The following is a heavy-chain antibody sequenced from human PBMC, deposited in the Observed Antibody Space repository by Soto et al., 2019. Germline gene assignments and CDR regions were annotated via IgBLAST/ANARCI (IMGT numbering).Heavy chain of an antibody. D-gene: IGHD5-12*01. J-gene: IGHJ4*02. CDR1: GDTFSGYS. V-gene: IGHV1-69*14. CDR2: IIPLFGTT. CDR3: EGDLGSGYETGDY. Sequence: QVQLVQSGAEVKKPGSSVKVSCKASGDTFSGYSITWVRQAPGQGLEWMGGIIPLFGTTNYAQRFQGRVTITADKSASTACRELSSLKSEDTAIYYCEGDLGSGYETGDYWGQGTLVTVSS.